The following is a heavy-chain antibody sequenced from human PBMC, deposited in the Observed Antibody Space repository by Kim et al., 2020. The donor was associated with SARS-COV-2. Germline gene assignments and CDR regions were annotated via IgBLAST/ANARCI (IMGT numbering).Heavy chain of an antibody. J-gene: IGHJ4*01. CDR2: ISSSGSTI. Sequence: VGSLRLSCAASGFTCSAYYMSWIRQAPGKGLECVSYISSSGSTIYYASSVKGRSTISSDNAKNSLHLQINSLRAEYTAVDYFARSHYYYILTGYAHYYF. D-gene: IGHD3-9*01. V-gene: IGHV3-11*01. CDR1: GFTCSAYY. CDR3: ARSHYYYILTGYAHYYF.